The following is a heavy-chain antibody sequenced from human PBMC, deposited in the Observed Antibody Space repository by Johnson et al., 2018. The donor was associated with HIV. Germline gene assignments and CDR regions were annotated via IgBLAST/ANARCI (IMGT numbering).Heavy chain of an antibody. V-gene: IGHV3-30*14. D-gene: IGHD6-13*01. Sequence: QVQLMESGGDVVQSGRSLRLSCAASGFTFTNYAMHWIRQAPGQGLEWVAVISYDGNNKYYADSVKGRFTLSRDNSKNTLYLQMNSLRAEDTAVYYCARTAGSDAFDIWGQGTMVTVSS. CDR1: GFTFTNYA. J-gene: IGHJ3*02. CDR3: ARTAGSDAFDI. CDR2: ISYDGNNK.